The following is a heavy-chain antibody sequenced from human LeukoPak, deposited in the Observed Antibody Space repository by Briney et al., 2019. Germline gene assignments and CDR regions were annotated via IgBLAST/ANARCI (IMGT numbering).Heavy chain of an antibody. CDR3: AKDQANYGGNSFDY. CDR1: GFTFSTYV. Sequence: QPGGSLRLSCRASGFTFSTYVMSWVRQAPGKGLEWVSSITGSGDITYYADSVKGRFTISRDNSQNTLYLQMNNLRAEDTAVYYCAKDQANYGGNSFDYWGQGTLVTVSS. CDR2: ITGSGDIT. J-gene: IGHJ4*02. D-gene: IGHD4-23*01. V-gene: IGHV3-23*01.